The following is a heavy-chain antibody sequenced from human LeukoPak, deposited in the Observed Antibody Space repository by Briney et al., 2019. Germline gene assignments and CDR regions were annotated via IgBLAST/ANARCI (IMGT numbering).Heavy chain of an antibody. V-gene: IGHV1-2*02. J-gene: IGHJ4*02. CDR1: GGTFSSYA. D-gene: IGHD4-23*01. CDR2: INPNSGGT. Sequence: GSSVKVSCKASGGTFSSYAISWVRQAPGQGLEWMGWINPNSGGTNYAQKFQGRVTMTRDTSISTAYMELSRLRSDDTAVYYCASFGYGGNSVPFDYWGQGTLVTVSS. CDR3: ASFGYGGNSVPFDY.